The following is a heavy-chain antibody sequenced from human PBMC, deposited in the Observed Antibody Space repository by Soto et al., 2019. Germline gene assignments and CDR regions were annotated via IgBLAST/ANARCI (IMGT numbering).Heavy chain of an antibody. V-gene: IGHV3-30*09. Sequence: PGGSLRLSCTASGFMFSSYAMHWVRQAPGKGLEWVAVLSSDGNNQYYGDSVEGRFAISRDNSKNTLYLQMDSLRPEDTAVYYCARPTTTIPYYDFYGLDVWGQGTTVTVSS. CDR2: LSSDGNNQ. J-gene: IGHJ6*02. D-gene: IGHD1-1*01. CDR3: ARPTTTIPYYDFYGLDV. CDR1: GFMFSSYA.